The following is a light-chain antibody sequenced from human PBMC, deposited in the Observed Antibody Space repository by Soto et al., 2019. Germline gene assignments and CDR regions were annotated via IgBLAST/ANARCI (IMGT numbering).Light chain of an antibody. V-gene: IGLV2-14*01. CDR2: DVS. CDR1: SSDVGGYNY. Sequence: QSVLTQPASVSGSPGQSITISCTGTSSDVGGYNYVSWYQQHQGKAPKLMIYDVSNRPAGVSNRFSGSKSGNTASLTISGLQAEDEADYYCSSYTSSSFYVFGTGTKVTVL. J-gene: IGLJ1*01. CDR3: SSYTSSSFYV.